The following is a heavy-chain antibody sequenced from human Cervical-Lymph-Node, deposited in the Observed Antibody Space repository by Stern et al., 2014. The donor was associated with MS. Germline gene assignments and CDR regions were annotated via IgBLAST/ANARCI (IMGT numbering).Heavy chain of an antibody. Sequence: VQLVQSGGGLVQPGGSLRLSYAASGFTFSSYWMHWVRQAPGKGLVWVSRIDNDGSSTSYADSVKGRFTISRDNAKNTLYLQMNSLRAEDTAVYYCARGYGDTFYYYYGMDVWGQGTTVTVSS. CDR3: ARGYGDTFYYYYGMDV. D-gene: IGHD4-17*01. J-gene: IGHJ6*02. V-gene: IGHV3-74*02. CDR2: IDNDGSST. CDR1: GFTFSSYW.